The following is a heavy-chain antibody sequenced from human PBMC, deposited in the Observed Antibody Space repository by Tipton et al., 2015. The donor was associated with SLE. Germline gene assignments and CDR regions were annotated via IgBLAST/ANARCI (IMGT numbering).Heavy chain of an antibody. J-gene: IGHJ4*02. CDR3: ARSRGSSNFDPPGY. CDR2: IHHSGNT. CDR1: AYSISTGYH. Sequence: LVKPTETLSLTCAVSAYSISTGYHWGWIRQPPGKGLEWIASIHHSGNTYYNPSLKSRVTISVDTSKNQFSLRLTSVTAADTAVYYCARSRGSSNFDPPGYWGQGTLVTVSS. D-gene: IGHD3-16*01. V-gene: IGHV4-38-2*01.